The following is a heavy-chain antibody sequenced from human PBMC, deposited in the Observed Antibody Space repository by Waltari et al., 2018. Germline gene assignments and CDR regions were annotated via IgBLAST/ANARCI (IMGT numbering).Heavy chain of an antibody. CDR2: SNGDGVIT. J-gene: IGHJ5*02. D-gene: IGHD2-2*01. CDR3: TRARYNSTTTCQIDWFDP. V-gene: IGHV3-74*01. Sequence: QAPGKGLVRVSRSNGDGVITSYADSEKVRFTIARNNANEALYLQINSLRAEDTAVYYCTRARYNSTTTCQIDWFDPWGQGTLVTVSS.